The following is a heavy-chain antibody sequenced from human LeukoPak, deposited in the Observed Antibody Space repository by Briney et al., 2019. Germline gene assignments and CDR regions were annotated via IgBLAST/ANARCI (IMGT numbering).Heavy chain of an antibody. J-gene: IGHJ5*02. CDR3: ARAPNHCSGGSCYSELDWFDP. CDR2: IYYSGST. CDR1: GGSISSYY. D-gene: IGHD2-15*01. Sequence: ASETLSLTCTVSGGSISSYYWSWIRQPPGKGLEWIGYIYYSGSTNYNPSLKSRVTISVDTSKNQFSLKLSSVTAADTAVYYCARAPNHCSGGSCYSELDWFDPWGQGTLVTVSS. V-gene: IGHV4-59*01.